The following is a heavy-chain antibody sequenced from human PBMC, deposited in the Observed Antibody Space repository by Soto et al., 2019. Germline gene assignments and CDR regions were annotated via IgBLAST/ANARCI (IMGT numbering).Heavy chain of an antibody. J-gene: IGHJ4*02. Sequence: GGSLRLSCAASGFTFSSYAMSWVRQAPGKGLEWVSAISGSGGSTYYADSVKGRFTISRDNSKNTLYLQMNSLRAEDTAVYYCANEDYYGSGSYYNVPLFDYWGQGTLVTVSS. V-gene: IGHV3-23*01. CDR1: GFTFSSYA. CDR3: ANEDYYGSGSYYNVPLFDY. D-gene: IGHD3-10*01. CDR2: ISGSGGST.